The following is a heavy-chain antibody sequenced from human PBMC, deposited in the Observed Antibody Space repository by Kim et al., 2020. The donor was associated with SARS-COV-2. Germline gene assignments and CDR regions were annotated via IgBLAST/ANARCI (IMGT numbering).Heavy chain of an antibody. D-gene: IGHD3-9*01. CDR2: SCYSGST. CDR3: GTYPLQNPVPLFSYYYYGMDV. V-gene: IGHV4-31*03. CDR1: GGSISSGGYY. J-gene: IGHJ6*02. Sequence: SETLSLTCTVSGGSISSGGYYWSWIRQHPGKGLEWIGYSCYSGSTYYNPALKSRVTITVDTSKNQFSLKLSSVTAADTAVYYCGTYPLQNPVPLFSYYYYGMDVWGQGTTVTVSS.